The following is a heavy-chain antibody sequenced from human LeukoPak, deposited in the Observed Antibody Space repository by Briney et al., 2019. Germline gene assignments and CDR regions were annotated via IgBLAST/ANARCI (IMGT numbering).Heavy chain of an antibody. J-gene: IGHJ4*02. Sequence: SETLSLTCAVYGGSFSGYYWSWIRQPPGKGLEWIGEINHSGSTNYNPSLKSRVTISVDTSKNQFSLKLSSVTAADTAVYYCAREEAGSYCKSLGWWGQGTLVTVSS. CDR2: INHSGST. D-gene: IGHD3-10*01. V-gene: IGHV4-34*01. CDR1: GGSFSGYY. CDR3: AREEAGSYCKSLGW.